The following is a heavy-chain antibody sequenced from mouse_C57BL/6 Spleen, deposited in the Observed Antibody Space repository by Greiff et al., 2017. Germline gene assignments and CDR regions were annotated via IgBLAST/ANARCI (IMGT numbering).Heavy chain of an antibody. J-gene: IGHJ2*01. CDR3: ARDGSGNYYFDY. V-gene: IGHV5-16*01. CDR2: INYDGSST. Sequence: EVMLVESEGGLVQPGSSMKLSCTASGFTFSDYYMAWVRQVPEKGLEWVANINYDGSSTYYLDSLKSRFIISRDNAKNILYLQMSSLKSEDTATYYCARDGSGNYYFDYWGQGTTLTVSS. D-gene: IGHD1-3*01. CDR1: GFTFSDYY.